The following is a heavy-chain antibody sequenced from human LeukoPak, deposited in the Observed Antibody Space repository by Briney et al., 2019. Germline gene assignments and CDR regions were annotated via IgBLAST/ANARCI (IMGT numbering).Heavy chain of an antibody. V-gene: IGHV4-59*01. D-gene: IGHD5-24*01. Sequence: SETLSLTCTVSGGSISSYYRNWIRQPPGKGLEWIGYIYYSGSTNYNSSLKSRVTISVDTSKDQFSLKMSSVTAADTAVYYCARDRRAAGYNLDYWGQGTLVTVSS. CDR3: ARDRRAAGYNLDY. CDR1: GGSISSYY. CDR2: IYYSGST. J-gene: IGHJ4*02.